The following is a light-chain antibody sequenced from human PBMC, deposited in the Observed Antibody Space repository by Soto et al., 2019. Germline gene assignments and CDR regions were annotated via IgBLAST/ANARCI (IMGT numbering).Light chain of an antibody. V-gene: IGKV1-5*03. CDR1: QSISSS. J-gene: IGKJ1*01. CDR3: QQYNSYWT. CDR2: KAS. Sequence: DIQMTQSPSTLSASVGDRVTITCRASQSISSSLAWYQQKPGKAPKLLIYKASSLESGVPSRFSGSGSATEFTLTISSVQHDDFATYYCQQYNSYWTFGQGTKVEIK.